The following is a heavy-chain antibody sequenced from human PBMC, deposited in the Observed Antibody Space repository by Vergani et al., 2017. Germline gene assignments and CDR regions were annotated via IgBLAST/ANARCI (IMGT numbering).Heavy chain of an antibody. CDR1: GFTFSSYA. J-gene: IGHJ4*02. CDR2: ISGSGGST. CDR3: AKDDSDAPYYFDY. Sequence: EVQLLESGGGLVQPGGSLRLSCAASGFTFSSYAMSWVRQAPGKGLERVSAISGSGGSTYYADSVKGRFTISRDNSKNTLYLQMNSLRAEDTAVYYCAKDDSDAPYYFDYWGQGTLVTVSS. V-gene: IGHV3-23*01.